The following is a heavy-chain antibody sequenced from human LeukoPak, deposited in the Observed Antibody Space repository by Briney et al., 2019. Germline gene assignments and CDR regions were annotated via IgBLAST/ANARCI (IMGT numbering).Heavy chain of an antibody. CDR1: GFTFSSYS. Sequence: PGGSLRLSCAASGFTFSSYSMNWVRQAPGKGLEWVSSISSSSSYIYYADSVKGRFTISRDNAKNSLYLQMNSLRAEDTAVYYCARGDYGDYEGDFDYWGQGTLVTVSS. CDR3: ARGDYGDYEGDFDY. D-gene: IGHD4-17*01. CDR2: ISSSSSYI. J-gene: IGHJ4*02. V-gene: IGHV3-21*01.